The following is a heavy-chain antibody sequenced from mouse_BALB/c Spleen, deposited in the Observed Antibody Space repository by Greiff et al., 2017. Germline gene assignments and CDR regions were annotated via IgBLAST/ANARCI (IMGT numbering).Heavy chain of an antibody. CDR1: GYSITSDYA. J-gene: IGHJ4*01. V-gene: IGHV3-2*02. CDR3: ARRGITKIMDY. CDR2: ISYSGST. D-gene: IGHD2-4*01. Sequence: EVQLQQSGPGLVKPSQSLSLTCTVTGYSITSDYAWNWIRQFPGNKLEWMGYISYSGSTSYNPSLKSRISITRDTSKNQFFLQLNSVTTEDTATYYCARRGITKIMDYWGQGTSVTVSS.